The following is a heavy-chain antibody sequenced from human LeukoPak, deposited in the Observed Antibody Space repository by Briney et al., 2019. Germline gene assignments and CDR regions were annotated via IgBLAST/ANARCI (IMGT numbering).Heavy chain of an antibody. D-gene: IGHD3-10*01. J-gene: IGHJ4*02. V-gene: IGHV4-39*07. CDR1: GGSISSSSYY. Sequence: SETLSLTCTVSGGSISSSSYYWGWIRQPPGKGLEWIGSIYYSGSTYYNPSLKSRVTISVDTSKNQFSLKLSSVTAADTAVYYCARGTRGRFGVYFDYWGQGTLVTVSS. CDR3: ARGTRGRFGVYFDY. CDR2: IYYSGST.